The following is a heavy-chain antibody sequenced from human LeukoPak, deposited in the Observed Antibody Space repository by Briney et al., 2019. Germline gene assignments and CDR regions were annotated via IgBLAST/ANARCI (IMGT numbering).Heavy chain of an antibody. J-gene: IGHJ5*02. CDR1: GGSISSYY. CDR2: IYTSGST. V-gene: IGHV4-4*07. D-gene: IGHD6-13*01. CDR3: ARDWGRKGYSANAWFDP. Sequence: SETLSLTCTVSGGSISSYYWSWIRQPAGKGLEWIGRIYTSGSTNYNPSLKSRVTMLVDTSKNQFSLKLSSVTAADTAVYYCARDWGRKGYSANAWFDPWGQSTLVTVSS.